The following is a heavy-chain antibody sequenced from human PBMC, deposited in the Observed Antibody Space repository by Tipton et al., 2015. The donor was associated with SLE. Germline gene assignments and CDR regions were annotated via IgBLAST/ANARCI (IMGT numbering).Heavy chain of an antibody. CDR3: ARDFGVVVAAHNQH. CDR1: GFTFSSYA. CDR2: ISYDGSNK. V-gene: IGHV3-30*04. Sequence: SLRLSCAASGFTFSSYAMHWVRQAPGKGLEWVAVISYDGSNKYYADSVKGRFTISGDNSKNTLYLQMNSLRAEDTAVYYCARDFGVVVAAHNQHWGQGTLVTVSS. D-gene: IGHD2-15*01. J-gene: IGHJ1*01.